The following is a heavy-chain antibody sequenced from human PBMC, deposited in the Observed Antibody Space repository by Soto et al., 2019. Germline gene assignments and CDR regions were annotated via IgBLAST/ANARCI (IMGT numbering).Heavy chain of an antibody. CDR2: INHSGST. D-gene: IGHD3-10*01. CDR1: GGSFSGYY. V-gene: IGHV4-34*01. Sequence: QVQLQQWGAGLLKPSETLSLTCAVYGGSFSGYYWSWIRQPPGKGLEWIGEINHSGSTNYNPSLKSRVTISVDTSKNQCAQKLSSVTAADTAVYYCARGKRAMVRGGTFDYWGQGTLVTVSS. J-gene: IGHJ4*02. CDR3: ARGKRAMVRGGTFDY.